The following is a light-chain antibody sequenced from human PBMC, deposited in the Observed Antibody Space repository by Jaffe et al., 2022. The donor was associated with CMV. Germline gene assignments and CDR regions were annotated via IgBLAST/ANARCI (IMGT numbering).Light chain of an antibody. CDR1: QDIANY. CDR2: DAS. CDR3: QQYDHAARYT. V-gene: IGKV1-33*01. J-gene: IGKJ2*01. Sequence: DIQMTQSPSSLSASIGDRVIITCQASQDIANYLNWYQQRPGKAPKLLIYDASNLETGVPSRFSGSGSGTDFTFTISSLQPEDIATYYCQQYDHAARYTFGQGTKLEIK.